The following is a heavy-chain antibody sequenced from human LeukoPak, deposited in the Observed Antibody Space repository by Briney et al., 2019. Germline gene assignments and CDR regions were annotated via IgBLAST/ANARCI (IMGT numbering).Heavy chain of an antibody. J-gene: IGHJ3*02. Sequence: SQTLSLTCTVSGGSISSGGHYWSWVRQPPGKGLEFIGHVHYSGTANYNPSLKSRVTISVDTSKNQFSLKLSSVTAADTAVYYCARPGGNDAFDIWGQGTMVTVSS. CDR3: ARPGGNDAFDI. CDR1: GGSISSGGHY. V-gene: IGHV4-61*08. D-gene: IGHD4-23*01. CDR2: VHYSGTA.